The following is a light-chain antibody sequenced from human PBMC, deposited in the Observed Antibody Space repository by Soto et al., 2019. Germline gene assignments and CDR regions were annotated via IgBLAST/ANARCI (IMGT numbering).Light chain of an antibody. CDR1: QSINSRY. V-gene: IGKV3-20*01. CDR3: QQFGSSPGFT. Sequence: EMVLTQSPGTLSLSPGERATLSCRASQSINSRYLAWYQQKPGQAPRLLIYGASSRATGIPDRFSGSGSGTDFTLTISRLEPEDFAMYYCQQFGSSPGFTFGPGTIVDIK. CDR2: GAS. J-gene: IGKJ3*01.